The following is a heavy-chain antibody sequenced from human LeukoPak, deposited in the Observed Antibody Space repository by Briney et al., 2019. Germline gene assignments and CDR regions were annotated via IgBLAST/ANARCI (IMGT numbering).Heavy chain of an antibody. J-gene: IGHJ4*02. V-gene: IGHV3-23*01. Sequence: SMRLSCTASGFTFSSYPVSWVRQAPGKGLEWVSAISSCAPEYYSDSVKGRFTISRDNSKNTLYLQMTSLRAEDTAVYYCAKRGVREFDSWGQGTLVTVSS. D-gene: IGHD3-10*02. CDR3: AKRGVREFDS. CDR2: ISSCAPE. CDR1: GFTFSSYP.